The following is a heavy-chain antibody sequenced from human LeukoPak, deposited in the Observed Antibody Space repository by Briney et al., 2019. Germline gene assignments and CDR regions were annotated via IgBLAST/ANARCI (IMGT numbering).Heavy chain of an antibody. Sequence: PSETLSLTCTVSGGSISSYYWSWIRQPPGKGLEWIGYIYYSGSTNYNPSLKSRVTISVDTSKNQFSLKLSSVTAADTAVYYCARVEREWELASVFYYMDVWGKGTTVTVSS. CDR2: IYYSGST. V-gene: IGHV4-59*01. D-gene: IGHD1-26*01. J-gene: IGHJ6*03. CDR1: GGSISSYY. CDR3: ARVEREWELASVFYYMDV.